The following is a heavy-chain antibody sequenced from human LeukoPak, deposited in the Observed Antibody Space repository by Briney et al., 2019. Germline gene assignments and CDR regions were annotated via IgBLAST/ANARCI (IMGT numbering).Heavy chain of an antibody. CDR2: ISSSSSTI. V-gene: IGHV3-48*01. CDR1: GFTFSSYS. J-gene: IGHJ3*02. D-gene: IGHD1-14*01. Sequence: PGGSLRLSCAASGFTFSSYSMNWVRQAPGKGLEWVSYISSSSSTIYYTDSVKGRFTISRDNAKNSLYLQMNSLRAEDTAVYYCARDPDSYDAFDIWGQGTMVTVS. CDR3: ARDPDSYDAFDI.